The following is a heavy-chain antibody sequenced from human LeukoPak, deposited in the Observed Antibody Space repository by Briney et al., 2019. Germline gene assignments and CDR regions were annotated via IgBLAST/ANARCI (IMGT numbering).Heavy chain of an antibody. CDR2: IIPILGIA. V-gene: IGHV1-69*04. CDR1: GGTFSSYA. D-gene: IGHD5-18*01. J-gene: IGHJ4*02. CDR3: ARDRGANTAMVTDFDY. Sequence: GASVKVSCKASGGTFSSYAISWVRQAPGQGLEWMGRIIPILGIANYAQKFQGRVTITADKSTSTAYMELSSLRSEETAVYYCARDRGANTAMVTDFDYWGQGTLVTVSS.